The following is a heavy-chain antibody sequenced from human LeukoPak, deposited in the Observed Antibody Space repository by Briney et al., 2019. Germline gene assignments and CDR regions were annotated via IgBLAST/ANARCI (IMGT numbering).Heavy chain of an antibody. CDR3: AREDIVVGPAAKDY. CDR1: GYTFTGYY. Sequence: ASVKVSCKASGYTFTGYYMHWVRQAPGQGLEWMGWINPNSGSTNYAQKFQGRVTMTRDTSISTAYMELSSLRSDDTAVYYCAREDIVVGPAAKDYWGQGTLVTVSS. CDR2: INPNSGST. V-gene: IGHV1-2*02. D-gene: IGHD2-2*01. J-gene: IGHJ4*02.